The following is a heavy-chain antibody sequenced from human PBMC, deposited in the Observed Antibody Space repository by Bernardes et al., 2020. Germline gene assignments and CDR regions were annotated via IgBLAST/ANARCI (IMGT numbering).Heavy chain of an antibody. V-gene: IGHV1-2*06. CDR1: GYTFTGYY. D-gene: IGHD3-3*01. Sequence: ASVKVSCKASGYTFTGYYMHWVRQAPGQGLEWMGRINPNSGGTNYAQKFQGRVTMTRDTSISTAYMELSRLRSDDTAVYYCARERAIDFWSGYTRNYGMDVWGKGTTVTVSS. J-gene: IGHJ6*04. CDR2: INPNSGGT. CDR3: ARERAIDFWSGYTRNYGMDV.